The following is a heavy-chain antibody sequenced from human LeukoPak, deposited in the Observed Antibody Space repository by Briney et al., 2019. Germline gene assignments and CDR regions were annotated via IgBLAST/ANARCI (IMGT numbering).Heavy chain of an antibody. CDR2: INPNSGGT. J-gene: IGHJ5*02. D-gene: IGHD3-22*01. CDR1: GYTFTGYY. V-gene: IGHV1-2*02. Sequence: GASVKVSCKASGYTFTGYYMHWVRQAPGQGLEWMGWINPNSGGTNYAQKFQGRVTMTRDTSISTAYMELSRLRSDDTAVYYCARTNYDSSGYISSWFDPWGQGTLVTVSS. CDR3: ARTNYDSSGYISSWFDP.